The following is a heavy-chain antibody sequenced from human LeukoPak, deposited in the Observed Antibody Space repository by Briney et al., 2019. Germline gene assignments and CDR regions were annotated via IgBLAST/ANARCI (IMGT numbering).Heavy chain of an antibody. CDR1: GGTFSSYA. J-gene: IGHJ4*02. Sequence: GASVKVSCKASGGTFSSYAISWVRQAPGQGLEWMGGIIPIFGTANYAQEFQGRVTITTDESTSTAYMELSSLRSEDTAVYYCARGSSGYLDGYFDYWGQGTLVTVSS. CDR3: ARGSSGYLDGYFDY. D-gene: IGHD3-22*01. CDR2: IIPIFGTA. V-gene: IGHV1-69*05.